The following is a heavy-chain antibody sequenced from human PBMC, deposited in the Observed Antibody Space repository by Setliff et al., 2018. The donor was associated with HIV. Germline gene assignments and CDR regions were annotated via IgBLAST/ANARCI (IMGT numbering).Heavy chain of an antibody. CDR1: GITFSDQW. Sequence: LRLSCAASGITFSDQWMTWFRQPPGKGLEWVANINQDGSEKHYVDSVKGRFTVSRDNAKNSVHLQMNSLGDEDTAVYYCARLGAVAVRSAFDYWGQGTLVTVSS. D-gene: IGHD6-19*01. CDR3: ARLGAVAVRSAFDY. CDR2: INQDGSEK. V-gene: IGHV3-7*03. J-gene: IGHJ4*02.